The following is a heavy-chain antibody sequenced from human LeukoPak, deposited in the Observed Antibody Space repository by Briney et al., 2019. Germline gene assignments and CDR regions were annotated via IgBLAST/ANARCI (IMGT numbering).Heavy chain of an antibody. Sequence: ASVKVSCKASGYTFTSYDINWVRQATGQGLEWMGWMNPNSGNTGYAQKFQGRVTMTRNTSISTAYMELSSLRSEDTAVYYCARGRCSGGSCYYYYYYGMDVWGQGTTVTVSS. V-gene: IGHV1-8*01. CDR1: GYTFTSYD. D-gene: IGHD2-15*01. J-gene: IGHJ6*02. CDR2: MNPNSGNT. CDR3: ARGRCSGGSCYYYYYYGMDV.